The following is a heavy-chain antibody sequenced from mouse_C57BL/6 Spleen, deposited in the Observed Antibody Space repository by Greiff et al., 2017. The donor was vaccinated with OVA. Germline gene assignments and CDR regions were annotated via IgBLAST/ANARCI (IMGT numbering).Heavy chain of an antibody. CDR1: GYAFSSYW. D-gene: IGHD1-1*01. Sequence: VQLQQSGAELVKPGASVKISCKASGYAFSSYWMNWVKQRPGKGLEWIGQIYPGDGDTNYNGKFKGKATLTADKSSSTAYMQLSSLTSEDSAVYFCARQEVAPYAVDDWGQGTSVTVSS. J-gene: IGHJ4*01. CDR3: ARQEVAPYAVDD. CDR2: IYPGDGDT. V-gene: IGHV1-80*01.